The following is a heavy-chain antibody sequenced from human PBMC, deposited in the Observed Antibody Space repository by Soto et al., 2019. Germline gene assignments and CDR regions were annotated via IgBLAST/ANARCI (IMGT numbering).Heavy chain of an antibody. CDR3: ARGGGSDSFDY. V-gene: IGHV4-30-2*01. D-gene: IGHD1-26*01. CDR1: GASITFGGYS. Sequence: SESLSLTCTVSGASITFGGYSWSWIRQTPGKGLEWIGYINHLETTFYNPSFESRLTLSIDRAKDQFSLKLHSMSAADRAVYFCARGGGSDSFDYWGQGILVTVSS. J-gene: IGHJ4*02. CDR2: INHLETT.